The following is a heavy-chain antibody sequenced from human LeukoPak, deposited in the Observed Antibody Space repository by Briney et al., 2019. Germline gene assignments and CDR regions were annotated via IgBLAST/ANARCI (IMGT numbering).Heavy chain of an antibody. CDR2: INPNSGGA. V-gene: IGHV1-2*02. J-gene: IGHJ4*02. CDR3: AREGGGYSYGYDY. Sequence: ASVKVSCKASGYIFSGYYMHWLRQAPGQGLEWMGWINPNSGGADYAQKFQGRVTMTRDTSISTAYMALSRLRSDDTAVYYCAREGGGYSYGYDYWGQGTLVTVSS. D-gene: IGHD5-18*01. CDR1: GYIFSGYY.